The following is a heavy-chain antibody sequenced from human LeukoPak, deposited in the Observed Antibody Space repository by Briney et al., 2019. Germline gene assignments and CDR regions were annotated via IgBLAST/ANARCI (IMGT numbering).Heavy chain of an antibody. CDR3: ARATGYSSGWYGQYGI. CDR2: IYPGDSDT. D-gene: IGHD6-19*01. J-gene: IGHJ3*02. Sequence: GESLEISCQGSGSSFTSYWIGWVREMPGKGLGWMGIIYPGDSDTRYSPSFQGQVTISADKSISTAYLQWSSLKASDTAMYYCARATGYSSGWYGQYGIWGQGTMVTVSS. V-gene: IGHV5-51*01. CDR1: GSSFTSYW.